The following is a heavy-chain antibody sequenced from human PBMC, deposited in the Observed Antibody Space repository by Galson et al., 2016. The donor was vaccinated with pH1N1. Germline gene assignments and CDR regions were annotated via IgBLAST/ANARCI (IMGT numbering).Heavy chain of an antibody. J-gene: IGHJ3*01. D-gene: IGHD2-15*01. CDR2: TTPVLRTA. CDR3: ARDGRVTVVVTDDALDV. CDR1: GGPFSSYT. V-gene: IGHV1-69*08. Sequence: SVKVSCKASGGPFSSYTISWVRQAPGQGLEWVGRTTPVLRTATYAQKFQGRITITADKSTNTVYMQLSSLRSDDTAVYYCARDGRVTVVVTDDALDVWGQGTVLTVSS.